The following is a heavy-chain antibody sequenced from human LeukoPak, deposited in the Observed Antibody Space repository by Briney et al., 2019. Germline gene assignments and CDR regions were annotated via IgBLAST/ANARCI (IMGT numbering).Heavy chain of an antibody. CDR1: GYSFTSYW. CDR2: IYPGDSDT. Sequence: GESLQISCKGSGYSFTSYWIGWVRQMPGKGLEWMEIIYPGDSDTRYSPSFQGQVTISADKSISTAYLQWSSLKASDTAMYYCARSRHAVAINWFDPWGQGTLVTVSS. J-gene: IGHJ5*02. CDR3: ARSRHAVAINWFDP. D-gene: IGHD6-19*01. V-gene: IGHV5-51*01.